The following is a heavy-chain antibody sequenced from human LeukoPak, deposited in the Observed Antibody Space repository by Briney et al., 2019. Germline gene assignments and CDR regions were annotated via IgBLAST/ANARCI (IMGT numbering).Heavy chain of an antibody. CDR2: INPNSGGT. Sequence: LGASVKVSCKASGYTFTGYYMHWGRQAPGQGLGWMGWINPNSGGTNYAQTFQGRGTMTRDTSISTASMELSRLRSDDTAVYYCARGSGYDLGDWGQGTLVTVSS. CDR1: GYTFTGYY. D-gene: IGHD5-12*01. V-gene: IGHV1-2*03. J-gene: IGHJ4*02. CDR3: ARGSGYDLGD.